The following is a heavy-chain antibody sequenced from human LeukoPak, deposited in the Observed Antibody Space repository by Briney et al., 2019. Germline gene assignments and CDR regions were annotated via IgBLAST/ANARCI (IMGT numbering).Heavy chain of an antibody. V-gene: IGHV4-39*07. CDR1: GGSISSSSYY. J-gene: IGHJ4*02. D-gene: IGHD3-10*02. CDR2: IYYSGST. CDR3: ASDYYVQYYFDY. Sequence: SGTLSLTCAVSGGSISSSSYYWAWIRQPPGKGLEWIGHIYYSGSTYYNSSLKSRVTISVDTSKNQFSLKLSSVTAADTAVYYCASDYYVQYYFDYWGQGTLVTVSS.